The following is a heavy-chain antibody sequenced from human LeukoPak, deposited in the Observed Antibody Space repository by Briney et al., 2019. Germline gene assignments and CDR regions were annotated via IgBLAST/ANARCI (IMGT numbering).Heavy chain of an antibody. J-gene: IGHJ3*02. D-gene: IGHD5-24*01. CDR3: ARDLEMATIKGGDAFDI. V-gene: IGHV3-30-3*01. CDR1: GFTFSSYA. Sequence: GGSLRLSCAASGFTFSSYAMHWVRQAPGKGLEWVAVISYDGSNKYYADSVKGRFTISRDNSKNTLYLQMNSLRAEDTAVYYCARDLEMATIKGGDAFDIWGQGTMVTVSS. CDR2: ISYDGSNK.